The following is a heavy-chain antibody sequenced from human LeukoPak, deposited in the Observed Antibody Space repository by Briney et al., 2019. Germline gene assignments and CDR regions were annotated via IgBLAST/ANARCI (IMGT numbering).Heavy chain of an antibody. D-gene: IGHD2-2*01. CDR2: INPNSGGT. CDR3: ARARPRIVVVPAAHHFDY. CDR1: GYTFTGYY. J-gene: IGHJ4*02. V-gene: IGHV1-2*02. Sequence: ASVKVSCKASGYTFTGYYMHWVRQAPGQGLEWMGWINPNSGGTNYAQKFQGRVTMTRDTSISTAYMELSRLRSDDTAVYYCARARPRIVVVPAAHHFDYWGQGALVTVSS.